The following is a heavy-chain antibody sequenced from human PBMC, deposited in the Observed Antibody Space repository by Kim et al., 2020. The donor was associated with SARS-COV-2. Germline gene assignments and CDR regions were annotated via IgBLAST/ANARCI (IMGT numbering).Heavy chain of an antibody. CDR1: GFTFSSYA. Sequence: GGSLRLSCAASGFTFSSYAMSWVRQAPGKGLEWVSAISGSGGSTYYADSVKGRFTISRDNSKNTLYLQMNSLRAEDTAVYYCAKTFLVRGYYGMDVWGQGTTVTVSS. J-gene: IGHJ6*02. V-gene: IGHV3-23*01. D-gene: IGHD3-10*01. CDR2: ISGSGGST. CDR3: AKTFLVRGYYGMDV.